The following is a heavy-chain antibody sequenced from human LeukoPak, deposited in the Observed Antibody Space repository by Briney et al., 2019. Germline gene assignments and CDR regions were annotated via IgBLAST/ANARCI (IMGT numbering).Heavy chain of an antibody. CDR3: ARGSPANVLRYFDWGYWYFDL. Sequence: PSETLSLTFAVYGGSFSGYYWSWIRQPPGKGLEGLGYIYYSGSTNYNPSLKSRVTISVDTSKNQFSLKLSSVTAADTAVYYCARGSPANVLRYFDWGYWYFDLWGRGTLVTVSS. D-gene: IGHD3-9*01. V-gene: IGHV4-59*01. CDR1: GGSFSGYY. J-gene: IGHJ2*01. CDR2: IYYSGST.